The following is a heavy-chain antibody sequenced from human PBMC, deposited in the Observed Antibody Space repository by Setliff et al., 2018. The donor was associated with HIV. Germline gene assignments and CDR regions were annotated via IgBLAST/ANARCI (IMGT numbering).Heavy chain of an antibody. D-gene: IGHD1-26*01. V-gene: IGHV3-48*01. CDR2: ISSSGSTI. CDR1: GFTFSSYG. CDR3: TNWGSGSLSDY. Sequence: GGSLRLSCAASGFTFSSYGMNWVRQGPGRGLEWVSYISSSGSTIFYADSVKGRFTISRDNAKNSLYLQMNSLKTEDTGVYYCTNWGSGSLSDYWGQGTLVTVSS. J-gene: IGHJ4*02.